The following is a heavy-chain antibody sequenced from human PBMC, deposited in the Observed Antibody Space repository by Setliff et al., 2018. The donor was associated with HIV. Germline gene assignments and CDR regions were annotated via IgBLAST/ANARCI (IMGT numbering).Heavy chain of an antibody. J-gene: IGHJ4*02. D-gene: IGHD2-21*02. CDR3: ARGIAALTASFDY. Sequence: PGESLTISCKGSGYSFTSYWIAWVRQKPGKGLEWMGIIFPGDSKMHYSPSFQGRVTLSADKFISTAYLQWSSLQTSDSGMYYCARGIAALTASFDYWGQGSLVTVSS. CDR1: GYSFTSYW. V-gene: IGHV5-51*01. CDR2: IFPGDSKM.